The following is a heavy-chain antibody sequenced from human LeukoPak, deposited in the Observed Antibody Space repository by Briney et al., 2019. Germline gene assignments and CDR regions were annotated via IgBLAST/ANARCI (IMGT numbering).Heavy chain of an antibody. J-gene: IGHJ6*02. CDR3: ARLYCSSTSCYGVSGMDV. D-gene: IGHD2-2*01. CDR2: ISSSGCTI. CDR1: GSTVHRYE. V-gene: IGHV3-48*03. Sequence: PDGSVSVSCEGSGSTVHRYEMNWVRQPPRKGLEGVSYISSSGCTIYYADSVKGRFTISRDNAKNSLYPQMNSLRAEDTAVYYCARLYCSSTSCYGVSGMDVWGQGTTVTVSS.